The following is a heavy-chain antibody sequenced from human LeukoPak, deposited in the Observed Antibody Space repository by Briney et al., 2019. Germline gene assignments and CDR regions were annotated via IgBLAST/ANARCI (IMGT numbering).Heavy chain of an antibody. CDR1: GGSISSYY. CDR2: IYYSGST. D-gene: IGHD5-18*01. CDR3: ARAFRRWIQQTADTDWFDP. Sequence: SETLSLTCTVSGGSISSYYWSWIRQPPGKGLEWIGYIYYSGSTNYNPSLKSRVTISVDTSKNQFSLKLSSVTAADTAVYYCARAFRRWIQQTADTDWFDPWGQGTLVTVSS. J-gene: IGHJ5*02. V-gene: IGHV4-59*01.